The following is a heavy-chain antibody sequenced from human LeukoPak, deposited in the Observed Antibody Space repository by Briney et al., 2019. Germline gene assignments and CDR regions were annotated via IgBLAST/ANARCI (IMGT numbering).Heavy chain of an antibody. CDR2: IYPGDSDT. J-gene: IGHJ4*02. D-gene: IGHD2-2*01. V-gene: IGHV5-51*01. Sequence: GESLKISCKGSGYSFTSYWIGWVRQMPGKGLEWMGIIYPGDSDTRYSPSFQGQVTISADKSISTAYLQWSSLKASDTAMCYCARQEDIVVVPAALDYWGQGTLVTVSS. CDR3: ARQEDIVVVPAALDY. CDR1: GYSFTSYW.